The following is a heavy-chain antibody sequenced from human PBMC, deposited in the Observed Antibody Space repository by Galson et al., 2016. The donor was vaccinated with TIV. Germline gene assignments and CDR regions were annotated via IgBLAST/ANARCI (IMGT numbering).Heavy chain of an antibody. CDR3: ARRTDGHLYDYYGIDV. J-gene: IGHJ6*02. V-gene: IGHV1-69*13. CDR2: IISIFRTA. D-gene: IGHD5-24*01. Sequence: SVKVSCTASGGIFSGYAINWVRQAPGQGLEWMGRIISIFRTANSAEKFQGRVTITAADSTNTVHMELRSLNSEDTAVYYCARRTDGHLYDYYGIDVWGQGTTVIVSS. CDR1: GGIFSGYA.